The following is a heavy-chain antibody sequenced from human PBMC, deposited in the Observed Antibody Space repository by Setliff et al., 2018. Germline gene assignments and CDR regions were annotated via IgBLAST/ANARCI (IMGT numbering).Heavy chain of an antibody. CDR1: GYSFSDYG. V-gene: IGHV1-18*01. J-gene: IGHJ3*02. CDR3: ARGGYSYGYDHGFDI. Sequence: ASVKVSCKASGYSFSDYGICWVRQAPGQGLEWMGWISAYNGNTKYAQELQGRVTMATDISTSTAYMELRSLRSDDTAVYYCARGGYSYGYDHGFDIWGQGTMVTVSS. D-gene: IGHD5-18*01. CDR2: ISAYNGNT.